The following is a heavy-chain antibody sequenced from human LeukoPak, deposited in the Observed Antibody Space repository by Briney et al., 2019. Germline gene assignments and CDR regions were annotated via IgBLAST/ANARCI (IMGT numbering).Heavy chain of an antibody. J-gene: IGHJ4*02. D-gene: IGHD1-26*01. CDR2: IIPIFGTA. Sequence: SVKVSCKASGYTFTSYGISWVRQAPGQGLEWMGGIIPIFGTANYAQKFQGRVTITADESTSTAYMELSSLRSEDTAVYYCARGGIVGTSPSDYWGQGTLVTVSS. CDR3: ARGGIVGTSPSDY. CDR1: GYTFTSYG. V-gene: IGHV1-69*13.